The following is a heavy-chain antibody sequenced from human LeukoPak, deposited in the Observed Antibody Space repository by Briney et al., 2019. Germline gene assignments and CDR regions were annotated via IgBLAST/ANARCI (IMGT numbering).Heavy chain of an antibody. CDR1: GFTFDDYA. D-gene: IGHD2/OR15-2a*01. V-gene: IGHV3-43D*03. CDR3: AKDRAARGRGNYFYMDV. J-gene: IGHJ6*03. Sequence: PGGSLRLSCAASGFTFDDYAMHWVRQASGKGLEWVSHITWDGGSTHYADSVEGRFTISRDNRENSLYLQMNSLRPEDTALYYCAKDRAARGRGNYFYMDVWGQGTTVTVSS. CDR2: ITWDGGST.